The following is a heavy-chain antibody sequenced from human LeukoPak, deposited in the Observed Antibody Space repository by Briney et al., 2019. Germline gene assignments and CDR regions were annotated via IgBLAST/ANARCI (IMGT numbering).Heavy chain of an antibody. J-gene: IGHJ4*02. D-gene: IGHD2-2*01. CDR1: GFTFSTYS. CDR2: ISLNGGNT. Sequence: GGSLRLSCSASGFTFSTYSMHWVRQAPGKGLEYVSAISLNGGNTYYTDSVKGRFTISRDNSKNTLYLRMSSLRAEDTAVYYCAKGGSPSCYSSSGYWGQGTLVTVSS. V-gene: IGHV3-64D*09. CDR3: AKGGSPSCYSSSGY.